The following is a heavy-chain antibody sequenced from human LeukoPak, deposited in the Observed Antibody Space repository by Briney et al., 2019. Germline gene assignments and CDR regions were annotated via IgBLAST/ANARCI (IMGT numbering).Heavy chain of an antibody. V-gene: IGHV3-43*02. CDR3: AKEIKLLYYYYGMDV. CDR2: ISGDGGST. CDR1: GFTFDDYA. J-gene: IGHJ6*02. D-gene: IGHD3-10*01. Sequence: GGSLRLSCAASGFTFDDYAMHWVRQAPGKGLEWVSLISGDGGSTYYADSVKGRFTISRDNSKNSLYLQMNSLRTEDTALYYCAKEIKLLYYYYGMDVRGQGTTVTVSS.